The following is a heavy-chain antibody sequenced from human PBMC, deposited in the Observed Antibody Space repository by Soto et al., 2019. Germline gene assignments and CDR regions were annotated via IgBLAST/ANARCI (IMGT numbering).Heavy chain of an antibody. J-gene: IGHJ4*02. D-gene: IGHD3-22*01. Sequence: QVQLVQSGAEVKKPGASVKVSCKASGYTFTRYNMHWVRQAPGQRLEWMGWINAGNGNTKYSQKFQGRVTITRDTSANTAYVELSSLISEDTAVYYCARPKDYDDCLDYWCQGTLVTVSS. CDR2: INAGNGNT. V-gene: IGHV1-3*01. CDR1: GYTFTRYN. CDR3: ARPKDYDDCLDY.